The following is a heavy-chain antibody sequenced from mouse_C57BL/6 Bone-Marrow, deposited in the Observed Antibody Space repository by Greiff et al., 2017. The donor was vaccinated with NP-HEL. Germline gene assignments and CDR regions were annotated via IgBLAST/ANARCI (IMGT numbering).Heavy chain of an antibody. V-gene: IGHV5-17*01. CDR2: ISSGSSTI. J-gene: IGHJ4*01. Sequence: EVKLVESGGGLVKPGGSLKLSCAASGFTFSDYGMHWVRQAPEKGLEWVAYISSGSSTIYYADTVKGRFTISRDNAKNTLFLQMTSLRSEDTAMYYCARTYGNYAMDYWGQGTSVTVSS. D-gene: IGHD2-10*02. CDR3: ARTYGNYAMDY. CDR1: GFTFSDYG.